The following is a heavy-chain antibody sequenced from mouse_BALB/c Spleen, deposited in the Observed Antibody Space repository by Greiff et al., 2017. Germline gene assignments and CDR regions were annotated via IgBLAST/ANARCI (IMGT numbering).Heavy chain of an antibody. CDR1: GFSLTSYG. CDR2: IWGDGST. D-gene: IGHD1-1*01. Sequence: VKLVESGPGLVAPSQSLSITCTVSGFSLTSYGVSWVRQPPGKGLEWLGVIWGDGSTNYHSALISRLSISTENSKSQVFLKLNSIQTDDTATYYCAKQPPGDSSRGGAMDYWGQGTSVTVSS. J-gene: IGHJ4*01. CDR3: AKQPPGDSSRGGAMDY. V-gene: IGHV2-3*01.